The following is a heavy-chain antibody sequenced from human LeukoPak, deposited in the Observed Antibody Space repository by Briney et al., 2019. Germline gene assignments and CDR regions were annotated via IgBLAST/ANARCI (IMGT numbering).Heavy chain of an antibody. CDR3: AKFRSRWSNYYYYGMDA. J-gene: IGHJ6*02. CDR2: ISYDGSNK. Sequence: GGSLRLSCAASGFTFSSYGMHWVRQAPGKGLEWVAVISYDGSNKYYADSVKGRFTISRDNSKNTLYLQMNSLRAEDTAVYYCAKFRSRWSNYYYYGMDAWGQGTMVTVSS. CDR1: GFTFSSYG. V-gene: IGHV3-30*18. D-gene: IGHD6-13*01.